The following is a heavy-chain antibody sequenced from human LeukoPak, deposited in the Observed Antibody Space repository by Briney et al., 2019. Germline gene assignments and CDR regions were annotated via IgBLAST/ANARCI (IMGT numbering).Heavy chain of an antibody. J-gene: IGHJ4*02. V-gene: IGHV1-69*05. CDR3: AREVGERLPAGL. D-gene: IGHD3-16*01. CDR2: IITIFGTA. CDR1: GGTFSSYA. Sequence: ASVKVSCKASGGTFSSYAMSWVRQAPGQGLEWMGSIITIFGTANYAQKFQGRVRITTDESTSTAYMELSRLRSEDTAVYYCAREVGERLPAGLWGQGTLVTVSS.